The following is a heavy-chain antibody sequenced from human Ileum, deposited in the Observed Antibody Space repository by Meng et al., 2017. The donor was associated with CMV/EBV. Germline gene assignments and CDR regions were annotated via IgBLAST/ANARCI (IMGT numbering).Heavy chain of an antibody. CDR1: RFTFSTYA. Sequence: GSPRLSRAASRFTFSTYAMCWVRQAPGKGLEWGSSISSSSSYIYYADSVKGRFTISRDNAKNSLYLQMNSLRAEDTAVYYCAREDCSSTSCYLGYYYYGMDVWGQGTTVTVSS. V-gene: IGHV3-21*01. J-gene: IGHJ6*02. CDR3: AREDCSSTSCYLGYYYYGMDV. CDR2: ISSSSSYI. D-gene: IGHD2-2*01.